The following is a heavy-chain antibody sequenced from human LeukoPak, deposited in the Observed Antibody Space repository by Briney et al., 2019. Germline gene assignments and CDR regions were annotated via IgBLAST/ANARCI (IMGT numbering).Heavy chain of an antibody. CDR2: IYYSGST. CDR1: GGSISSYY. Sequence: SETLSLTCTVSGGSISSYYWSWIRQPPGKGLEWIRYIYYSGSTNYNPSLKSRVTISVDTSKNQFSLKLSSVTAADTAVYYCARASFYNSYYYGSGSYYNGLDYWGQGTLVTVSS. J-gene: IGHJ4*02. D-gene: IGHD3-10*01. V-gene: IGHV4-59*01. CDR3: ARASFYNSYYYGSGSYYNGLDY.